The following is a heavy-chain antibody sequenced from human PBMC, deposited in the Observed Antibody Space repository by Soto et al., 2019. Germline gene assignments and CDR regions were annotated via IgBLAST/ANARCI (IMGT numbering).Heavy chain of an antibody. CDR3: ARAGDLGAVAVKY. V-gene: IGHV4-30-2*01. J-gene: IGHJ4*02. D-gene: IGHD6-19*01. CDR1: GGSISSGGYS. CDR2: IYHSGST. Sequence: QLQLQESGSGLVKPSQTLSLTCAVSGGSISSGGYSWSWIRQPPGKGLEWIGYIYHSGSTYYNPSLKSRVTISVDRSKNQFSLKLSSVTAADTAVYYCARAGDLGAVAVKYWGQGTLVTVSS.